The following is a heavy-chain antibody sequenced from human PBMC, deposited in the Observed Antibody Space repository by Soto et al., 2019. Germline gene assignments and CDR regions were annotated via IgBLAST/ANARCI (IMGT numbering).Heavy chain of an antibody. CDR1: GYTFTSYD. CDR3: ARARYDFWSGYPTFDY. D-gene: IGHD3-3*01. CDR2: MNPNSGNT. J-gene: IGHJ4*02. V-gene: IGHV1-8*01. Sequence: GASVKVSCKASGYTFTSYDINWVRQATGQGLEWMGWMNPNSGNTGYAQKFQGRVTMTRNTSISTAYMELSSLRSEDTAVYYCARARYDFWSGYPTFDYWGQGTLVTVSS.